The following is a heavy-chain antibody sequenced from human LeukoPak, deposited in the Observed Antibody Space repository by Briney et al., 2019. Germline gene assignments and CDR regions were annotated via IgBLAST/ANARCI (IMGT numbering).Heavy chain of an antibody. J-gene: IGHJ4*02. CDR2: IFPSGGEI. V-gene: IGHV3-23*01. D-gene: IGHD2-8*02. CDR3: ATYRQVLLPFES. CDR1: GFTFSSYE. Sequence: GGSLRLSCAASGFTFSSYEMIWVRQPPGKGLEWVSSIFPSGGEIHYADSVRGRFTISRDNSKSTLSLQMNSLRAEDTAIYYCATYRQVLLPFESWGQGALVTVSS.